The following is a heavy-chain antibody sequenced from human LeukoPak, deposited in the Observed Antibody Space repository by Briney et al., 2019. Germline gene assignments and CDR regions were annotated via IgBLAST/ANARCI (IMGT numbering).Heavy chain of an antibody. J-gene: IGHJ4*02. Sequence: KPSETLSPTCTVSGGSISSYYWGWIRQPPGKGLEWIGYFSYSGSTNYNPSLKNRVTISLDTSKNQFSLNLSSVTAADTAVYYCARERRWAGTTYFDYWGQGTLVTVSS. V-gene: IGHV4-59*01. CDR2: FSYSGST. CDR1: GGSISSYY. D-gene: IGHD1-1*01. CDR3: ARERRWAGTTYFDY.